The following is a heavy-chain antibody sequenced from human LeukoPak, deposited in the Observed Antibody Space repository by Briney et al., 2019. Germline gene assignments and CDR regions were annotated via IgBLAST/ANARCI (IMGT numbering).Heavy chain of an antibody. J-gene: IGHJ4*02. D-gene: IGHD6-13*01. CDR3: ARGGGYSSSWYEAY. CDR1: GYTFTGYY. CDR2: INPNSGGT. V-gene: IGHV1-2*02. Sequence: SVKVSCKASGYTFTGYYMHWVRQAPGQGLESMGWINPNSGGTNYAQKFQGRVTMTSDTSISTAYMELSGLTSDDTALYYCARGGGYSSSWYEAYWGQGTLVTVSS.